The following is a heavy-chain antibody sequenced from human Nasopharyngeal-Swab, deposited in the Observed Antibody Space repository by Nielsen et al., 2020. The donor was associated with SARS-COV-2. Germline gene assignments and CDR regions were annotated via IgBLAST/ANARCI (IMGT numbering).Heavy chain of an antibody. D-gene: IGHD6-19*01. V-gene: IGHV3-23*01. J-gene: IGHJ6*02. Sequence: GESLKTSRAASGFTFSNSDMSWDRQAPGKGLEWVSGIARSGTTTYYADSVKGRFTISRDNSKNTLYLQMNSLRAEDTALYYCTKDSGWLAAFWGQGTAVTVSS. CDR3: TKDSGWLAAF. CDR2: IARSGTTT. CDR1: GFTFSNSD.